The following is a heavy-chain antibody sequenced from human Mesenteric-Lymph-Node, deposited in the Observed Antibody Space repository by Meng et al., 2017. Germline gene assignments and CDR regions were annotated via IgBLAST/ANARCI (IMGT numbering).Heavy chain of an antibody. CDR3: AKDIGYSYGFGACDI. CDR2: ISCYSGSI. V-gene: IGHV3-9*03. D-gene: IGHD5-18*01. J-gene: IGHJ3*02. CDR1: GFTFDDYA. Sequence: SLKISCAASGFTFDDYAMHWVRQAPGKGLEWVSGISCYSGSIGYADSVKGRFTISRDNAKNSLYLQMNSLRAEDMALYYCAKDIGYSYGFGACDIWGQGTMVTVSS.